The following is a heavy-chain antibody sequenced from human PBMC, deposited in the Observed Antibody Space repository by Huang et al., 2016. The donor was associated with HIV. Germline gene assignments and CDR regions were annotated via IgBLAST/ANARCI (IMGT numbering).Heavy chain of an antibody. CDR2: ISYDGSEK. CDR3: VKDQGHTFMVRYHFDF. Sequence: QVQLVESGGGVVQPGRSLRLSCAAFGFTLSTYGMHWVRQAPGNGLEWVKVISYDGSEKYYADSVKGRFTSSRDNSNNTLYLQMNSLRADDTAVYYCVKDQGHTFMVRYHFDFWGQGTLVTVSS. CDR1: GFTLSTYG. D-gene: IGHD3-10*01. J-gene: IGHJ4*02. V-gene: IGHV3-30*18.